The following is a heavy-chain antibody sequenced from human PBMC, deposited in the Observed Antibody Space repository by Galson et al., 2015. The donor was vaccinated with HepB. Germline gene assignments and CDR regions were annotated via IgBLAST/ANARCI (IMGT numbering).Heavy chain of an antibody. CDR2: IYYSGST. CDR1: GGSISSYY. D-gene: IGHD5-12*01. V-gene: IGHV4-59*08. J-gene: IGHJ4*02. Sequence: TLSLTCTVSGGSISSYYWSWIRQPPGKGLEWIGYIYYSGSTNYNPSLKSRVTISVDTSKNQFSLKLSSVTAADTAVYYCARQRSLYSGYVLGDFDYWGQGTLVTVSS. CDR3: ARQRSLYSGYVLGDFDY.